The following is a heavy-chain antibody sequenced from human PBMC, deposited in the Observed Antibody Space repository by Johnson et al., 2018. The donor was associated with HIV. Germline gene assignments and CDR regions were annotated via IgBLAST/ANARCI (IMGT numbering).Heavy chain of an antibody. CDR2: ITGSGDGT. V-gene: IGHV3-23*04. CDR3: AKARSWPYPYDAVDV. Sequence: VQLVESGGGLVKPGGSLRLSCAASGFTFSDYYMSWIRQAPGKGLEWVSAITGSGDGTYYADSVTGRFSISRDNSRNTLFLQMSSLSADDTAVYYCAKARSWPYPYDAVDVWGQGTVVTVSS. D-gene: IGHD2-15*01. CDR1: GFTFSDYY. J-gene: IGHJ3*01.